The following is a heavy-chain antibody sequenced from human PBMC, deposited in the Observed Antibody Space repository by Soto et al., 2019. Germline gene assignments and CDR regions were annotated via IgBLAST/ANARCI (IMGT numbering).Heavy chain of an antibody. J-gene: IGHJ5*02. CDR2: ISGSGGST. Sequence: EVQLLESGGGLVQPGGSLRLSCAASGFTFSSYAMSWVRQAPGKRLEWVSAISGSGGSTYYADSVKGRFTISRDNSKNTLYLQMNSLRAEDTAVYYCAKDRRGAAAGTWWFDPWGQGTLVTVSS. CDR1: GFTFSSYA. V-gene: IGHV3-23*01. D-gene: IGHD6-13*01. CDR3: AKDRRGAAAGTWWFDP.